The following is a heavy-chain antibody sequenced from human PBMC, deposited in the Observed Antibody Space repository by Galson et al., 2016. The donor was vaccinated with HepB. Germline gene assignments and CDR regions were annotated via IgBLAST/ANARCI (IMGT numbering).Heavy chain of an antibody. CDR1: GFTFTSYS. Sequence: SLRLSCAASGFTFTSYSMNWVRQAPGRGLEWVANIRQDGSEKHYVDSVKGRFTISRDNAKSSLYLQMNSLRAEDTAVYFCARRWGTYYYDSSGYFFDYWGQGTLVTVSS. CDR2: IRQDGSEK. V-gene: IGHV3-7*01. D-gene: IGHD3-22*01. J-gene: IGHJ4*02. CDR3: ARRWGTYYYDSSGYFFDY.